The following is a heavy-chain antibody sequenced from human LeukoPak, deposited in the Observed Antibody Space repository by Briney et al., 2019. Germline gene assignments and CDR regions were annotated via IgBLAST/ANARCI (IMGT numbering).Heavy chain of an antibody. CDR2: ISSSGSTI. D-gene: IGHD3-22*01. CDR3: AAYSGYYDSIY. Sequence: GGSLRLSCAASGFTFSDYYMSWIRQAPGKGLEWVSYISSSGSTIYYADSVKGRFTISRDNARNSLYLQMNSLRAEDTAVYYCAAYSGYYDSIYWGQGTLVTVSS. CDR1: GFTFSDYY. V-gene: IGHV3-11*01. J-gene: IGHJ4*02.